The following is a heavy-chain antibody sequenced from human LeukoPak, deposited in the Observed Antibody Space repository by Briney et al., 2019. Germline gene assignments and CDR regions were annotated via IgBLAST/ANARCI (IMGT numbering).Heavy chain of an antibody. D-gene: IGHD2-2*01. CDR1: GFTFSSYG. CDR2: IWYDGSNK. Sequence: GGSLRLSCAASGFTFSSYGMHWVRQAPGKGLEWVAVIWYDGSNKYYADSVKGRFTISRDNFKNTLYLQMNSLRAEDTAVYYCARELRGYCSSTSCPNNWFDPWGQGTLVTVSS. CDR3: ARELRGYCSSTSCPNNWFDP. J-gene: IGHJ5*02. V-gene: IGHV3-33*01.